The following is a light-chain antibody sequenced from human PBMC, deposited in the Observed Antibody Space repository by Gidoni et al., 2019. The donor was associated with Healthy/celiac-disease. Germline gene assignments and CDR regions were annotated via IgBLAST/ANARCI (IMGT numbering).Light chain of an antibody. J-gene: IGKJ1*01. Sequence: EIVLTQSPATLSLSPGERANLSCRASQSVSSYLAWYQQKPGQAPRLLIYDASNRATGIPARFSGSGSGTDFTLTISSLEPEDFAVYYCQQRSNWLGTFGQGTKVEIK. CDR3: QQRSNWLGT. CDR2: DAS. CDR1: QSVSSY. V-gene: IGKV3-11*01.